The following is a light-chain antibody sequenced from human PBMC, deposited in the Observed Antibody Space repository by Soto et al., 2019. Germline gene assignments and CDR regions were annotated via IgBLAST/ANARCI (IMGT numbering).Light chain of an antibody. CDR3: QKYISAPKT. J-gene: IGKJ3*01. CDR2: AAS. Sequence: DVQMTQSPSSLSASVGDRVTITCRASQDISNYLAWYQQKPGKVPKLLIYAASTLQSGVPSRFSGSGSGTDFTLTISSLQPEDVATYYCQKYISAPKTFGPGTKVDIK. V-gene: IGKV1-27*01. CDR1: QDISNY.